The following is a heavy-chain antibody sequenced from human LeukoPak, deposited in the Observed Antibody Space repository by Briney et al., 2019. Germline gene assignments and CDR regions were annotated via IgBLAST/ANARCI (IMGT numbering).Heavy chain of an antibody. CDR2: IKQDGREK. CDR1: GFTFSSYW. Sequence: GGSLRLSCAGSGFTFSSYWMSWVRQAPGKGPEWVANIKQDGREKHYVDSVKGRFTISRDNAKSSLYLQMNSPRAEDTAVYYCTRDEAAATNWGQGTLVTVSS. CDR3: TRDEAAATN. D-gene: IGHD6-13*01. J-gene: IGHJ4*02. V-gene: IGHV3-7*01.